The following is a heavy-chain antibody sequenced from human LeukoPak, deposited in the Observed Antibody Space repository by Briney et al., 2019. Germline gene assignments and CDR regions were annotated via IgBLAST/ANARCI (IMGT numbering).Heavy chain of an antibody. V-gene: IGHV4-61*01. CDR1: GGSVSSGTYY. Sequence: PSETLSLTCTVSGGSVSSGTYYWSWIRQPPGKGLEWIGYIYYSGSTNYNPSLKSRVTISVDTSKNQFSLKLSSVTAADTAVCYCARDRVRGNSNPFFDYWGQGTLVTVSS. J-gene: IGHJ4*02. CDR2: IYYSGST. CDR3: ARDRVRGNSNPFFDY. D-gene: IGHD4-11*01.